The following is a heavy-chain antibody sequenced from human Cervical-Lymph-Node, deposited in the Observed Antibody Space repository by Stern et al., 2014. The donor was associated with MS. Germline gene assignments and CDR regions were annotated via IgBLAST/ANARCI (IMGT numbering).Heavy chain of an antibody. CDR2: IRNKAYGGTT. V-gene: IGHV3-49*03. CDR3: TRDIDFWSRGMDV. D-gene: IGHD3-3*01. Sequence: EVQLVQSGAGLVQPWRSLRLPCTASGFTFGDYAMSCFRQAPGEGLEWVGFIRNKAYGGTTVYAASVKGRFTISRDDSKSIAYLQMNSLKAEDTAVYYCTRDIDFWSRGMDVWGQGTTVTVSS. J-gene: IGHJ6*02. CDR1: GFTFGDYA.